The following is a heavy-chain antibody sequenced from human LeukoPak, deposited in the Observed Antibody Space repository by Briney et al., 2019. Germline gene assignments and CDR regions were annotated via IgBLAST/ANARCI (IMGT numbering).Heavy chain of an antibody. J-gene: IGHJ4*02. Sequence: GGSLTLPCAASGHTFSIYAVSGVRQAPGKGLEWVSAISGSGGSTYYADSVKGRFTISRDNSKNTLYLQMNSLRAEDTAVYYCAKDRDYFDSSGYYLDYFDYWGQGTLVTVSS. D-gene: IGHD3-22*01. CDR1: GHTFSIYA. V-gene: IGHV3-23*01. CDR3: AKDRDYFDSSGYYLDYFDY. CDR2: ISGSGGST.